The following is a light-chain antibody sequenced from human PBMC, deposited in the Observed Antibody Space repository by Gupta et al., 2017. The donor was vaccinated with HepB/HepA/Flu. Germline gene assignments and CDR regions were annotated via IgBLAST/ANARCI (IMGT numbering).Light chain of an antibody. CDR2: KVN. CDR3: CSLAGSTDDVV. J-gene: IGLJ2*01. Sequence: QSALTQPASASVSPGRPITISCTGTSSDIGSHSLVSWYQQHPGEAPKLIIFKVNKRPSGVPSRFSGSKSGTTASLTITGLQAEDEAVYHCCSLAGSTDDVVFGGGTKLTVL. V-gene: IGLV2-23*02. CDR1: SSDIGSHSL.